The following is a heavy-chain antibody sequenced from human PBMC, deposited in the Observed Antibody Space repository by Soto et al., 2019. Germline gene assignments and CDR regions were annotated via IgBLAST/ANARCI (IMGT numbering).Heavy chain of an antibody. Sequence: PXGSLRLSCAASGFTFSSYAMHWVRQAPGKGLEWVAVISYDGSNKYYADSVKGRFTISRDNSKNTLYLQMNSLRAEDTAVYYCARGNAAAGFDYWGQGNLVTVSS. CDR1: GFTFSSYA. CDR2: ISYDGSNK. V-gene: IGHV3-30-3*01. J-gene: IGHJ4*02. D-gene: IGHD6-13*01. CDR3: ARGNAAAGFDY.